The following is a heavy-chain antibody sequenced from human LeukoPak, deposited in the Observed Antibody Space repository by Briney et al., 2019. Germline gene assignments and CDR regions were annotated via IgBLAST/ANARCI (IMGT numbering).Heavy chain of an antibody. CDR1: GYTFTSYY. Sequence: ASVKVSCKASGYTFTSYYMHWVRQAPGQGLEWMGIINPSGGSTSYAQKFQGRVTMTRDMSTSTVYMELSSLRSEDTAVYYCARWYYYDSSGDAFDIWGQGTMVTVSS. V-gene: IGHV1-46*01. D-gene: IGHD3-22*01. CDR2: INPSGGST. CDR3: ARWYYYDSSGDAFDI. J-gene: IGHJ3*02.